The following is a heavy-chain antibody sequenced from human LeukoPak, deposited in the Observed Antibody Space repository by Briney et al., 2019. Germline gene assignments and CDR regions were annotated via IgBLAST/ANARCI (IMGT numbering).Heavy chain of an antibody. J-gene: IGHJ4*02. D-gene: IGHD3-16*01. CDR3: ARAITFGGGRFDY. CDR1: GFTVSSNY. V-gene: IGHV3-53*01. CDR2: IYSGGST. Sequence: GGSLRLSCAASGFTVSSNYMSWVRQAPGKGLEWVSVIYSGGSTYYADSVKGRFTISRDNSKNTLYLQMNSLRAEDTAVYYCARAITFGGGRFDYWGQGTLVTVSS.